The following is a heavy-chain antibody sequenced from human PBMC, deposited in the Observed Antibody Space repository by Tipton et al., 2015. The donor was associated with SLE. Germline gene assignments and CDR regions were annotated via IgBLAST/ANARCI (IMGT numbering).Heavy chain of an antibody. CDR1: GFSLNRVPHC. CDR2: IDWDDDK. J-gene: IGHJ6*03. D-gene: IGHD6-6*01. CDR3: ARGLVITSRPDYRYYMDV. Sequence: LVKPSQTLTLTCTFSGFSLNRVPHCVNWVRQAPGKALEWLALIDWDDDKYYSTSLKTRLTISKDTSKNQVVLTMTNLDPADTATYFCARGLVITSRPDYRYYMDVWGKGTTVTVSS. V-gene: IGHV2-70*20.